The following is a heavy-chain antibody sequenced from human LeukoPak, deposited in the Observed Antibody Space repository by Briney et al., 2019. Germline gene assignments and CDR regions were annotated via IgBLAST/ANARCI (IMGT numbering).Heavy chain of an antibody. CDR2: ISSSSSYI. D-gene: IGHD1-26*01. V-gene: IGHV3-21*04. J-gene: IGHJ1*01. CDR1: GFTFSSYS. Sequence: PGGSLRLSCAASGFTFSSYSMNWVRQAPGKGLEWVSSISSSSSYIYYADSVKGRFTISRDNAKNSLYLQINSLTAEDTAVYFCARDLFATLSIVGVPFAEYFQPWARAPWSPSPQ. CDR3: ARDLFATLSIVGVPFAEYFQP.